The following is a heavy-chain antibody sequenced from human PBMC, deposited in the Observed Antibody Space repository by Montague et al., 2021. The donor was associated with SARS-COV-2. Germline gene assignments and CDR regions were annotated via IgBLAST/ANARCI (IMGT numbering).Heavy chain of an antibody. V-gene: IGHV4-4*02. CDR2: THQWGGT. Sequence: SETLSLTCAVSGGSITSENWWSWVRQPPGKGLEWIAETHQWGGTNYNPSLRSRVTILLDNSKNQFSLMLTSVTAADTAMYYCASHPVRQQLCTWGQGTLVNVSS. CDR3: ASHPVRQQLCT. CDR1: GGSITSENW. J-gene: IGHJ4*02. D-gene: IGHD6-13*01.